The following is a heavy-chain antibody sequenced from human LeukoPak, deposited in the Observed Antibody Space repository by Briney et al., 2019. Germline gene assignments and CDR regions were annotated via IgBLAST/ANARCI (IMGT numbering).Heavy chain of an antibody. V-gene: IGHV3-23*01. CDR3: AKVTVYYYGSGSPHHY. Sequence: PGRSLRLSCAASGFTFSSYAMSWVRQAPGKGLEWVSAISGSGGSTYYADSVKGRFTISRDNSKNTLYLQMNSLRAEDTAVYYCAKVTVYYYGSGSPHHYWGQGTLVTVSS. CDR2: ISGSGGST. D-gene: IGHD3-10*01. J-gene: IGHJ4*02. CDR1: GFTFSSYA.